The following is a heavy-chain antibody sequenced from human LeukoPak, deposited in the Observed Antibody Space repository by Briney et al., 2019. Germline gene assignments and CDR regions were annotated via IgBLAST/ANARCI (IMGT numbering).Heavy chain of an antibody. Sequence: PSDTLSLTCTVSGRPISRSSYYWGWIRQPPGKGLEWIGSIYYSGSTYYNPSLKSRVTISVDTSKYQFSLKLSSVTAADTAVYYCALSGYYPPPDYWGQGTLVTVSS. J-gene: IGHJ4*02. D-gene: IGHD3-22*01. V-gene: IGHV4-39*01. CDR3: ALSGYYPPPDY. CDR1: GRPISRSSYY. CDR2: IYYSGST.